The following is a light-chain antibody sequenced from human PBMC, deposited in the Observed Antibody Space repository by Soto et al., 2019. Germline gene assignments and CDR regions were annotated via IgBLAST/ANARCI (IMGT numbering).Light chain of an antibody. J-gene: IGKJ5*01. Sequence: IQMTQSPSTLSASVWDIVTITCRASQNIRNWLAWYQQKPGKAPNPRIYDASSLKSGVPARFSGSGSGTEFTLTISSLQPDDFATYYCQQYNTYSTFGQGTRLEIK. CDR1: QNIRNW. V-gene: IGKV1-5*01. CDR3: QQYNTYST. CDR2: DAS.